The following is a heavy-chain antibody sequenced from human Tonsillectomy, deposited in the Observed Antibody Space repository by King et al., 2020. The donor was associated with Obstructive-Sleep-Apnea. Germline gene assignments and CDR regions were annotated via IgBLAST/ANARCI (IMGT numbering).Heavy chain of an antibody. D-gene: IGHD5-18*01. CDR2: ISYDGSXK. Sequence: VQLVESGGGVVQPGRSLRXSXAXSGXTFSSXAMXWXRQXPGXGXEWXAXISYDGSXKYYADSVKGRFTISRDNSKNTLYLQMNSLRAEDTAVYYCARDRXXDTAMVTFXXXGQGXLVTVSS. V-gene: IGHV3-30*04. CDR1: GXTFSSXA. CDR3: ARDRXXDTAMVTFXX. J-gene: IGHJ4*02.